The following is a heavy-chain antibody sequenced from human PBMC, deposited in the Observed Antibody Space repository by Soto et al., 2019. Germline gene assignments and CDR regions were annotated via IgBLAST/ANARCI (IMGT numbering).Heavy chain of an antibody. CDR2: IDPSDSYT. V-gene: IGHV5-10-1*01. CDR3: VRQGIIIVRGVGYRWFDP. D-gene: IGHD3-10*01. Sequence: EVQLVQSGAELKKPGESLTISCKASGYTFTRYWIHWVRQMPGRGLEWMGKIDPSDSYTDYGPSFQGHVSISIDKSISTAHLTWSTLEASDTAMYYCVRQGIIIVRGVGYRWFDPWGQGAVVSVSS. J-gene: IGHJ5*02. CDR1: GYTFTRYW.